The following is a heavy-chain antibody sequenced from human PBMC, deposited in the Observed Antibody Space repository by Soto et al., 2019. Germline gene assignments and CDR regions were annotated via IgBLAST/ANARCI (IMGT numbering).Heavy chain of an antibody. V-gene: IGHV4-39*01. D-gene: IGHD2-21*02. CDR2: IYYSGRT. J-gene: IGHJ4*02. CDR1: GESISSSSYY. Sequence: SETLSLTCIVSGESISSSSYYWGWIRQPPGKGLEWIGSIYYSGRTYYNPSFKSRVTLSIDTSKNQFSLKLSSVTATDTAVYYCARQRTTVVTQAYFDHWGQGALVTVSS. CDR3: ARQRTTVVTQAYFDH.